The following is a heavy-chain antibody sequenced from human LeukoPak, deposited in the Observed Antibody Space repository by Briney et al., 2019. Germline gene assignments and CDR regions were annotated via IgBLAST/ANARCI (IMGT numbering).Heavy chain of an antibody. D-gene: IGHD2-21*02. CDR3: ARGDPFDY. V-gene: IGHV4-59*01. CDR2: IYYSGST. CDR1: GGSISSYY. Sequence: SETLSLTCTVSGGSISSYYWSWIRQPPGKGLEWIGYIYYSGSTNYNPSLKSRVTISVDTSKNQFSLKLSSVTAADTAVYYCARGDPFDYWGQGTLVTVSS. J-gene: IGHJ4*02.